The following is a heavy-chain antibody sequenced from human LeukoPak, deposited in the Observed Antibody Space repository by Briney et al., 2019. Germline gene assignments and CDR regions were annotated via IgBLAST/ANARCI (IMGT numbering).Heavy chain of an antibody. CDR2: ISYDGSNK. Sequence: PGGSLRLSCAASGFTFSSYGMHWVRQAPGKGLEWVAVISYDGSNKYYADSVKGRFTISRDNSKNTLYLQMNSLRAEDTAVYYCAKDYRIAAAGYFDYWGQGTLVTVSS. D-gene: IGHD6-13*01. J-gene: IGHJ4*02. CDR1: GFTFSSYG. V-gene: IGHV3-30*18. CDR3: AKDYRIAAAGYFDY.